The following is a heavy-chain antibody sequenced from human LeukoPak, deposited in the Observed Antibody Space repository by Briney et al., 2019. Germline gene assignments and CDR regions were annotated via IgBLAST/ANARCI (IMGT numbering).Heavy chain of an antibody. J-gene: IGHJ4*02. Sequence: PGGSLRLSCAASGFTFSTYAVSWVRQAPGKGLDWVSTISGSGGDTYYADSVKGRFTISRDISKNTVSLQMNSLRAEDTAEYYSAKDLTPWSSGTYWDQGTLVTVSS. CDR2: ISGSGGDT. D-gene: IGHD6-19*01. CDR1: GFTFSTYA. CDR3: AKDLTPWSSGTY. V-gene: IGHV3-23*01.